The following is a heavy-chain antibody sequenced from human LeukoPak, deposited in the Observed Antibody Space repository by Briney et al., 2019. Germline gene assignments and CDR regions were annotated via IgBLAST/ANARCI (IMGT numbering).Heavy chain of an antibody. CDR3: VRSGSFDN. CDR2: INTYGCSS. CDR1: GFTFRHYW. V-gene: IGHV3-74*01. Sequence: EGSLRLSCAASGFTFRHYWMHWVRQSPGKALVWVSHINTYGCSSSYTDSVEGRFTISRANAKPTMYLQMNSLRAEDTAVFYCVRSGSFDNWGQGTLVTVSS. D-gene: IGHD3-10*01. J-gene: IGHJ4*02.